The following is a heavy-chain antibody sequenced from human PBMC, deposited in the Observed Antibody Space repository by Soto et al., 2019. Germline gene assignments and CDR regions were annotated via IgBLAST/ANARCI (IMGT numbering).Heavy chain of an antibody. D-gene: IGHD2-21*02. CDR2: ITTTGTTT. J-gene: IGHJ6*01. CDR3: ARATHCGGACYSGYYYGVGV. Sequence: QVQLVESGGGLVKPGGSLRLSCAASGFTFSDYYMTWIRQAPGKGLEWVSYITTTGTTTLYADSVKGRFTISRDNSKHSLYLQLNGLGAEDPAVYCCARATHCGGACYSGYYYGVGVWGPGTTVTVSS. CDR1: GFTFSDYY. V-gene: IGHV3-11*01.